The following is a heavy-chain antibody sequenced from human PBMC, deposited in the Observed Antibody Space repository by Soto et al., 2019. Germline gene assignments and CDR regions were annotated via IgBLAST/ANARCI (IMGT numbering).Heavy chain of an antibody. Sequence: QITLKESGPTLVKATQTLTLTCTFSGFSLSTSGVGVGWIRQPPGKALEWLVLIYWDDDKRYSPSLKSRLTITKDTAKNQVVPTMTNMEPVDTATYYCAHSAGYSSCCATSSVSNWFDAWGQGTLVTVSS. CDR3: AHSAGYSSCCATSSVSNWFDA. CDR2: IYWDDDK. CDR1: GFSLSTSGVG. V-gene: IGHV2-5*02. J-gene: IGHJ5*02. D-gene: IGHD6-13*01.